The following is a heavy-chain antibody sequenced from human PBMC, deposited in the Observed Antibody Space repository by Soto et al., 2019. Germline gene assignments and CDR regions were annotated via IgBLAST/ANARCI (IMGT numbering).Heavy chain of an antibody. Sequence: DVQLLESGGGLVQPGGSLKLSCVASGFSFNKYAMIWVRQAPGKGQEWVSGITGSGSSIQYTASVKGRFTISRDNSKNTVYLQMDYLRAEDNAMYYCAKDDVSGDGLWLVSAWGQGTPVTVS. CDR3: AKDDVSGDGLWLVSA. D-gene: IGHD2-21*02. V-gene: IGHV3-23*01. J-gene: IGHJ5*02. CDR1: GFSFNKYA. CDR2: ITGSGSSI.